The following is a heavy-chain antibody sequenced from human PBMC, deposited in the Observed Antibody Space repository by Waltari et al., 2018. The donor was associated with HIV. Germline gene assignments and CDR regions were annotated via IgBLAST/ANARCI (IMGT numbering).Heavy chain of an antibody. CDR1: GGSFSGSY. CDR3: ARARLVSRGQYCSTTSCLPHYYYYYGMDV. D-gene: IGHD2-2*01. Sequence: QVQLRQWGAGLLKPSETLSLTCAVYGGSFSGSYWSWIRQRHGKGREWIGEINPSGSTNYNPSLKSRVTISVATSKNQFSLKLTSVTAADTAVFYCARARLVSRGQYCSTTSCLPHYYYYYGMDVWGQGTTVTVSS. V-gene: IGHV4-34*01. J-gene: IGHJ6*02. CDR2: INPSGST.